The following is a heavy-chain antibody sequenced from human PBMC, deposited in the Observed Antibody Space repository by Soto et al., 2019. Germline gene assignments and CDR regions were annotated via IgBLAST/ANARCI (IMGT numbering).Heavy chain of an antibody. CDR3: ARYSGSYWHYLDF. Sequence: PGESLKIYCKGSGYSFASHWVAWVRQMPEKGLEWIGTIYPGDSDTKYSPAFRGQVTISADTSVSTAYLQWRSLEATDSAIYYCARYSGSYWHYLDFWGQGTLVTVSS. V-gene: IGHV5-51*01. J-gene: IGHJ4*02. D-gene: IGHD1-26*01. CDR2: IYPGDSDT. CDR1: GYSFASHW.